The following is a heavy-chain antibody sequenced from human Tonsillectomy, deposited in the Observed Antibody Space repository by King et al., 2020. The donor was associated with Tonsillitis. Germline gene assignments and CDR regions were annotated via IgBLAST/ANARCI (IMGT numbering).Heavy chain of an antibody. CDR3: ARLGSGSVAGMCLNY. Sequence: VQLVQSGAEVKKPGESLKMSCKGSGYSFTSYWIAWVRQTPGKGLEWMGIIYPGDSDTRYSPSFQGQVTISADKSISTAYLQWKSLKASDTAIYYCARLGSGSVAGMCLNYWGQGTLVTVSA. V-gene: IGHV5-51*01. D-gene: IGHD6-19*01. CDR1: GYSFTSYW. CDR2: IYPGDSDT. J-gene: IGHJ4*02.